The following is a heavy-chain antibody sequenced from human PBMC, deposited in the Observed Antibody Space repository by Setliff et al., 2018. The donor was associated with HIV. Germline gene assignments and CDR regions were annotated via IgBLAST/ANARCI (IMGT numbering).Heavy chain of an antibody. V-gene: IGHV3-48*01. J-gene: IGHJ4*02. CDR1: GFTFSSYS. CDR3: ATGGGGSSGSRWFDY. CDR2: ISGGSTLI. D-gene: IGHD2-15*01. Sequence: GGSLRLSCAASGFTFSSYSMNWVRQAPGKGLECLSYISGGSTLIQYADSVKGRFTVSRDNVDNSLSLQMNNLRAEDTAFYYCATGGGGSSGSRWFDYWGRGTLVTVSS.